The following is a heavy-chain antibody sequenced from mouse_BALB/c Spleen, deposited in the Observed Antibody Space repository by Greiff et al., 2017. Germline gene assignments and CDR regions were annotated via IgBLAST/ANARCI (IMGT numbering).Heavy chain of an antibody. CDR1: GFTFSSYA. CDR2: ISSGGST. V-gene: IGHV5-6-5*01. CDR3: ARGRAVSSYDYFDY. J-gene: IGHJ2*01. D-gene: IGHD1-1*01. Sequence: EVKVVESGGGLVKPGGSLKLSCAASGFTFSSYAMSWVRQTPEKRLEWVASISSGGSTYYPDSVKGRFTISRDNARNILYLQMSSLRSEDTAMYYCARGRAVSSYDYFDYWGQGTTLTVSS.